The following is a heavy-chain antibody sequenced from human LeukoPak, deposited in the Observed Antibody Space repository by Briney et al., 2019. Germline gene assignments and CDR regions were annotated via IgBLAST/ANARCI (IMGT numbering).Heavy chain of an antibody. V-gene: IGHV4-39*07. J-gene: IGHJ4*02. CDR3: ARDEGAPSFDY. Sequence: PSETLSLTCTVSGGSISSSTYYWGWIRQPPGKGLEWIGSIFNSGNTFDNPSLRSRVTISVDTSKNQFSLKLSSVTAADTAVYYCARDEGAPSFDYWGQGTLVTVSS. D-gene: IGHD3-16*01. CDR2: IFNSGNT. CDR1: GGSISSSTYY.